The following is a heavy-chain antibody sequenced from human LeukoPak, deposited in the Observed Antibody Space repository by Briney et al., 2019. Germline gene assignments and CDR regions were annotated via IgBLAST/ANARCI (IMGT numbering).Heavy chain of an antibody. D-gene: IGHD4-11*01. J-gene: IGHJ4*02. Sequence: ASVKVSCKASGYTFTSYYMHWVRQAPGQGLEWMGRINPNSGGTNYARKFQGRVTMTRDTSISTAYMELSRLRSDDTAVYYCATQMTTVTTLDYWGQGTLVTVSS. CDR2: INPNSGGT. CDR1: GYTFTSYY. CDR3: ATQMTTVTTLDY. V-gene: IGHV1-2*06.